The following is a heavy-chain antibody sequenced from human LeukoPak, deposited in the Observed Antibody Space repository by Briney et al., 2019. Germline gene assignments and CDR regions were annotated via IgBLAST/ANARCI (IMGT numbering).Heavy chain of an antibody. J-gene: IGHJ2*01. D-gene: IGHD2-2*02. Sequence: ASVKVSCKASGYTFTSYYMHWVRQAAGQGLEWMGIINPSGGSTSYAQKFQGRVTMTRDMSTSTVYMELSSLRSEDTAVYYCARGYCSSTSCYTFDLWGRGTLVTVSS. CDR2: INPSGGST. CDR1: GYTFTSYY. CDR3: ARGYCSSTSCYTFDL. V-gene: IGHV1-46*01.